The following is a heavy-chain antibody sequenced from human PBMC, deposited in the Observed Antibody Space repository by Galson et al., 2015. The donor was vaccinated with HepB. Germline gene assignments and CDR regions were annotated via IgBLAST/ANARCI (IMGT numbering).Heavy chain of an antibody. V-gene: IGHV3-66*01. Sequence: SLRLSCAASGFTVSSNYMSWVRQAPGKGLEWVSVIYSGGSTYYADSVKGRFTISRDNSKNTLYLQMNSLRAEDTAVYYCAREGNCRNSRCRRSGGGPYYYYGMDVWGQGTTVTVSS. D-gene: IGHD2-2*01. J-gene: IGHJ6*02. CDR3: AREGNCRNSRCRRSGGGPYYYYGMDV. CDR2: IYSGGST. CDR1: GFTVSSNY.